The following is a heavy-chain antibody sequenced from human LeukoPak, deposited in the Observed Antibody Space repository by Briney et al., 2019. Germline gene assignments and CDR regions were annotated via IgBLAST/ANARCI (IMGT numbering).Heavy chain of an antibody. Sequence: GGSLRLSCAASGSYWMHWVRQPPGKGLEWVSSISSSNSFIYYADSMKGRFTISRDNAKNSLYLQMNSLRAEDTAVYYCARGTNWSPLDFDYWGQGTLVTVSS. CDR3: ARGTNWSPLDFDY. J-gene: IGHJ4*02. CDR2: ISSSNSFI. D-gene: IGHD1-20*01. CDR1: GSYW. V-gene: IGHV3-21*01.